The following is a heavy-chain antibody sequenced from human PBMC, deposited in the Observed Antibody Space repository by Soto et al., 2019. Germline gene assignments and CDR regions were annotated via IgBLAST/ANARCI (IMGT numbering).Heavy chain of an antibody. Sequence: EVQVLESGGGLVQPGGSLRLSCAASGFTFTTYCMAWVRQAPGKGLEWVTAISGSGGRTDYADSVKGRFTISRDNSMNTLYLQMNSLRAEDTAVYYWAKDGRDYGGSGHGYFDLWGRGTLVTVSA. V-gene: IGHV3-23*01. D-gene: IGHD4-17*01. CDR2: ISGSGGRT. CDR3: AKDGRDYGGSGHGYFDL. J-gene: IGHJ2*01. CDR1: GFTFTTYC.